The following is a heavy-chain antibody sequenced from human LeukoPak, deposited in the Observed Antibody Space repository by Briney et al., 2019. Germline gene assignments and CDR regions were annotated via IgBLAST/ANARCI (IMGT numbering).Heavy chain of an antibody. Sequence: SETLSLTCAVYGGSFSAYYWSWIRQPPGKGLEWIEEINHSGSTNYNPSLKSRVTISEDTSKNQFSLKLSSVTAADTAVYYCARGLCGSGGCNYNYYGMDVWGQGTTVTVSS. D-gene: IGHD3-10*01. CDR3: ARGLCGSGGCNYNYYGMDV. V-gene: IGHV4-34*01. J-gene: IGHJ6*02. CDR2: INHSGST. CDR1: GGSFSAYY.